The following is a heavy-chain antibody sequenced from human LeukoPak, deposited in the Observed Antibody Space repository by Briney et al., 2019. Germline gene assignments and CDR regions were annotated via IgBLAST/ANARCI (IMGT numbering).Heavy chain of an antibody. CDR2: ISSSSSTI. Sequence: PGRSLRLSCAASGFTFSSYSMNWVRQAPGKGLEWVSYISSSSSTIYYADSVKGRFTISRDNAKNSLYLQMNSLRAEDTAVYYCARDGRWGGFDYWGQGTLVTVSS. D-gene: IGHD5-24*01. CDR1: GFTFSSYS. J-gene: IGHJ4*02. V-gene: IGHV3-48*01. CDR3: ARDGRWGGFDY.